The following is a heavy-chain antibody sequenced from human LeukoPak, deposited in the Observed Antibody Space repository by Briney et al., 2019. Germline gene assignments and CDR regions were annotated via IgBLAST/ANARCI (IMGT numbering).Heavy chain of an antibody. D-gene: IGHD6-6*01. CDR1: GGTFNIYA. CDR3: ARGIEEYSKSSGWFDP. CDR2: IIPLFGSP. J-gene: IGHJ5*02. Sequence: SVKVSCKASGGTFNIYAIYWLRQAPGQGLEWMGGIIPLFGSPNYAQKFQGRVTISADESTKTAYMELNSLRSEDTAVHYCARGIEEYSKSSGWFDPWGQGTLVIVSS. V-gene: IGHV1-69*13.